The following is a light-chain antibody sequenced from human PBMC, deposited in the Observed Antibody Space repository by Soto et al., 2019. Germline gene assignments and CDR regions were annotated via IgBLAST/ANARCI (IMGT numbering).Light chain of an antibody. CDR2: AAS. J-gene: IGKJ3*01. CDR3: QQLNSYPAL. Sequence: DIQLTQSPSFLSASVGDRVTITCRASQGISSYLVWYQLKPGKAPKLLIYAASTLQSGVPSRFSGSGSGTEFTLTISSLQPEDFATYYCQQLNSYPALFGPGTKVDIK. CDR1: QGISSY. V-gene: IGKV1-9*01.